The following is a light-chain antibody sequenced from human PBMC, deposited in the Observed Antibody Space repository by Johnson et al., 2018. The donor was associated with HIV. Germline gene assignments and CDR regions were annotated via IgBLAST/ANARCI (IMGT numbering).Light chain of an antibody. CDR2: DNN. Sequence: HSVLTQPPSVSAAPGQKVTISCSGSSSNIGNNYVSWYQQLPGTAPKLLIYDNNKRPSGIPDRFSGSKSGTSATLGITGLQTGDEADYYSGTWDSSLGTYVFGTGAKATVL. CDR1: SSNIGNNY. CDR3: GTWDSSLGTYV. V-gene: IGLV1-51*01. J-gene: IGLJ1*01.